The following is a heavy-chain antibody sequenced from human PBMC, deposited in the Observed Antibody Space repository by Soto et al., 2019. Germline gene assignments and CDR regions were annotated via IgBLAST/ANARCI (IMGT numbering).Heavy chain of an antibody. Sequence: SETLSLTCTVSGGSISSYYWSWIRQPPGKGLEWIGYIYYSGSTNYNPSLKSRVTISVDTSKNQFSLKLSSVTAADTAVYYCASSSGSTAMVIEYYYYGMDVWGQGTTVTVSS. D-gene: IGHD5-18*01. V-gene: IGHV4-59*01. CDR3: ASSSGSTAMVIEYYYYGMDV. J-gene: IGHJ6*02. CDR2: IYYSGST. CDR1: GGSISSYY.